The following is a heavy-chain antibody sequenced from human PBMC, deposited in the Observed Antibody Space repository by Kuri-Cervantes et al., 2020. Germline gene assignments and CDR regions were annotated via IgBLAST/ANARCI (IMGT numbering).Heavy chain of an antibody. Sequence: ASVKVSCKASGYTFTGYYMHWVRQAPGQGLEWMGWINPNSGGTNYAQKFQGRVTMTRDTSISTAYMELSRLRSDDTAVYYCARGFRVLMIVVSPPGYWGQGTLVTVSS. CDR2: INPNSGGT. CDR3: ARGFRVLMIVVSPPGY. CDR1: GYTFTGYY. J-gene: IGHJ4*02. D-gene: IGHD3-22*01. V-gene: IGHV1-2*02.